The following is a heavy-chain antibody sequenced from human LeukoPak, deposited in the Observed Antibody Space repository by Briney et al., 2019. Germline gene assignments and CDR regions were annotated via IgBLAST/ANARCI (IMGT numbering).Heavy chain of an antibody. CDR3: AKKEGDYDFWSGYYTPWIFDY. Sequence: PGRSLRLSCAASGFTFSSYAMSWVRQAPGKGLEWVSAISGSGGSTYYADSVKGRFTISRDNSKNTLYLQMNSLRAEDTAVYYCAKKEGDYDFWSGYYTPWIFDYWGQGTLVTVSS. J-gene: IGHJ4*02. V-gene: IGHV3-23*01. CDR2: ISGSGGST. D-gene: IGHD3-3*01. CDR1: GFTFSSYA.